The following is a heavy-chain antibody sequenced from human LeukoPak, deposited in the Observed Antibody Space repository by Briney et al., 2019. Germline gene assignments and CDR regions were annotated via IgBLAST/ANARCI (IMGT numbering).Heavy chain of an antibody. J-gene: IGHJ4*02. CDR3: AKSHYDSSGSRPPFDY. CDR1: GFTFSTYW. V-gene: IGHV3-7*03. CDR2: IKADGGEK. D-gene: IGHD3-22*01. Sequence: GGSLRLSCAASGFTFSTYWMNWFRQTPGKGLEWVAKIKADGGEKDHVASVKGRFTISRDNSKNTLYLQMNSLRAEDTAVYYCAKSHYDSSGSRPPFDYWGQGTLVTVSS.